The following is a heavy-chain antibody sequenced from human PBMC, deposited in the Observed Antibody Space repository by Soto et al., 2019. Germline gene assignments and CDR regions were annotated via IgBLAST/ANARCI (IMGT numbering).Heavy chain of an antibody. CDR2: INPSGGSS. CDR3: ARDMTTATPTHYSYYGMDV. V-gene: IGHV1-46*01. D-gene: IGHD4-17*01. CDR1: GYTFTSYY. Sequence: ASVKVSCKASGYTFTSYYMHWVRQAPGQGLEWMGIINPSGGSSSYAQKFQGRVTMTRDTSTSTVYMELSSLRSEDTAVYYCARDMTTATPTHYSYYGMDVWGQGTTVTVSS. J-gene: IGHJ6*02.